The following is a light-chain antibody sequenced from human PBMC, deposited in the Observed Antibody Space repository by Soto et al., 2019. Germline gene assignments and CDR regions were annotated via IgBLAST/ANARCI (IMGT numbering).Light chain of an antibody. Sequence: DIVMTQSPDSLAVSLGERATINCKSSQSVSYSSNNKNYLAWYQQKPGQPPKLLIYWASTRESGVPDRFSGSGSGTDFTLTISSLQAEDVAVYYCQQYYDAPQNFGQGTKVEIK. CDR2: WAS. J-gene: IGKJ1*01. CDR1: QSVSYSSNNKNY. CDR3: QQYYDAPQN. V-gene: IGKV4-1*01.